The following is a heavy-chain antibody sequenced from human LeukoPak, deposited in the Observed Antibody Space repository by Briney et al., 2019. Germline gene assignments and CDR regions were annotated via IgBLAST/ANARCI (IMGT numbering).Heavy chain of an antibody. CDR3: ARSLLLWFGELSDAFDI. Sequence: SETLSLTCTVSGGSISSYCWSWIRQPAGKGLEWIGRIYTSGSTNYNPSLKSRVTMSVDTSKNQFSLKLSSVTAADTAVYYCARSLLLWFGELSDAFDIWGQGTMVTVSS. D-gene: IGHD3-10*01. CDR1: GGSISSYC. CDR2: IYTSGST. J-gene: IGHJ3*02. V-gene: IGHV4-4*07.